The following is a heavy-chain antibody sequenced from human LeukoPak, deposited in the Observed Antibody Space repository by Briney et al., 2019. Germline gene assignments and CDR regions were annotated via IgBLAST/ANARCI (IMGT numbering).Heavy chain of an antibody. CDR1: GGSFSGYY. Sequence: SETLSLTCAVYGGSFSGYYWSWIRQPPGKGLEWIGSIYYSGSTYYNPSLKSRVTISVDTSKNQFSLKLSSVTAADTAVYYCARHGTGLWFGDHLRGMDVWGQGTTVTVSS. J-gene: IGHJ6*02. CDR3: ARHGTGLWFGDHLRGMDV. CDR2: IYYSGST. D-gene: IGHD3-10*01. V-gene: IGHV4-34*01.